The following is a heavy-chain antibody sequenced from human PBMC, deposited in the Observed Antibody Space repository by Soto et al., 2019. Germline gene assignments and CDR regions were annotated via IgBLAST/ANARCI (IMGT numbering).Heavy chain of an antibody. CDR1: GGTFSSYT. CDR3: ERDLGPYSSGWSGLWGNDY. Sequence: QVQLVQSGAEVKKPGSSVKVSCKASGGTFSSYTISWVRQAPGQGLEWMGRIIPILGIANYAQKFQGRVTITADKSTSTDYMELSSLRSEDTAVYYCERDLGPYSSGWSGLWGNDYWGQGTLVTVSS. D-gene: IGHD6-19*01. V-gene: IGHV1-69*08. J-gene: IGHJ4*02. CDR2: IIPILGIA.